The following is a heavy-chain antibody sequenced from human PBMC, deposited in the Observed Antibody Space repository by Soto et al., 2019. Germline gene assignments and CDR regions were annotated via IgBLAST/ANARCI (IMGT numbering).Heavy chain of an antibody. J-gene: IGHJ4*02. Sequence: QVQLVQSGAEVKKPGASVKVSCKVSGYTLTKLSMHWVRQAPGKGLEWMGSFDPEDGETTYAQKFQGRVTMTEDTSTDTAYMELSSLRSEDTAVYFCATGGINSGIAAAASFDYWGQGTLVTVSS. V-gene: IGHV1-24*01. CDR1: GYTLTKLS. CDR2: FDPEDGET. CDR3: ATGGINSGIAAAASFDY. D-gene: IGHD6-13*01.